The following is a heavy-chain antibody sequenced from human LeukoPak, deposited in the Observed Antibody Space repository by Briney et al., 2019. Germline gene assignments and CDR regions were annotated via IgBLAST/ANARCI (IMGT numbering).Heavy chain of an antibody. D-gene: IGHD5-12*01. CDR1: GFTFSSYG. CDR3: ARDLGVATKLYAFDI. Sequence: GGSLRLSCAASGFTFSSYGMHWVRQAPGKGLEWVAVISYDGSNKYYADSVKGRFTISRDNAKNSLYLQMNSLRAEDTAVYYCARDLGVATKLYAFDIWGQGTMVTVSS. CDR2: ISYDGSNK. J-gene: IGHJ3*02. V-gene: IGHV3-30*03.